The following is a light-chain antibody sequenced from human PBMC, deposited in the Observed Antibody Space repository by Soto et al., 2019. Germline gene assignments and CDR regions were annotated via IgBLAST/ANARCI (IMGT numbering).Light chain of an antibody. Sequence: QSALTHPASVSGSPGQSITISCTGTSSDVGGYDYVSWYQQLPGKAPKLMIYDVNNRPSGVSNRFSGSKSGNTASLTISGLQAEDEADYYCSSYTGTSTFVFGGGTKVTVL. CDR1: SSDVGGYDY. CDR2: DVN. V-gene: IGLV2-14*01. CDR3: SSYTGTSTFV. J-gene: IGLJ1*01.